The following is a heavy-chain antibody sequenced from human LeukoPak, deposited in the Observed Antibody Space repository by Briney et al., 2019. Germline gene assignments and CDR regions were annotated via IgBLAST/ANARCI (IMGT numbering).Heavy chain of an antibody. D-gene: IGHD1-7*01. CDR2: ISGNSGDI. Sequence: GGSLRLSCAASGFTFSSYGMHWVRQPPGKGLEWLSYISGNSGDINYADSVKGRFTISRDNAKNSLYLQMNSLRAEDTAVYYCARAHNWKYGSFDFWGQGTLVTVSS. CDR1: GFTFSSYG. CDR3: ARAHNWKYGSFDF. J-gene: IGHJ4*02. V-gene: IGHV3-21*05.